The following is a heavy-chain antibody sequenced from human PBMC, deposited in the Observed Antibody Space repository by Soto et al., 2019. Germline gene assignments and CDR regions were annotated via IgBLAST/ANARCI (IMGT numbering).Heavy chain of an antibody. V-gene: IGHV4-61*01. J-gene: IGHJ6*02. Sequence: SETLSLTCTVSGGSVSSGSYYWSWIRQPPGKGLEWIGYIYYSGSTNYNPSLKSRVTISVDTSKNQFSLKLSSVTAADTAVYYCARDRAPVGIAPVYYYYGMDVWGQETTVTVSS. D-gene: IGHD6-13*01. CDR1: GGSVSSGSYY. CDR2: IYYSGST. CDR3: ARDRAPVGIAPVYYYYGMDV.